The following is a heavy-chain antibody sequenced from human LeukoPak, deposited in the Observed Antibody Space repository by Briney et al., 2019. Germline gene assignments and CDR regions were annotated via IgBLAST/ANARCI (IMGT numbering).Heavy chain of an antibody. J-gene: IGHJ4*02. CDR3: ARESSYGDYDY. CDR2: INSAGNSI. D-gene: IGHD4-17*01. Sequence: GGSLRLSCAASGFTFSSYWIHWVRQAPGKGLVWVSRINSAGNSISYADSVKGRFTISRDNANNTLYLQMNSLRAEDTAVYYCARESSYGDYDYWGQRTLVTVSS. V-gene: IGHV3-74*01. CDR1: GFTFSSYW.